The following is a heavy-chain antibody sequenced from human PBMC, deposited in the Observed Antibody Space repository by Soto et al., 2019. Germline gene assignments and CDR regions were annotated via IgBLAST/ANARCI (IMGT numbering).Heavy chain of an antibody. V-gene: IGHV3-21*01. D-gene: IGHD6-6*01. CDR3: ARSRPSLYYYYYYMDV. CDR1: GFTFSSYS. Sequence: RGSLRLSCAASGFTFSSYSMNWVRQAPGKGLEWVSSISSSSSYIYYADSVKGRFTISRDNAKNSLYLQMNSLRAEDTAVYYCARSRPSLYYYYYYMDVWGKGTTVTVSS. J-gene: IGHJ6*03. CDR2: ISSSSSYI.